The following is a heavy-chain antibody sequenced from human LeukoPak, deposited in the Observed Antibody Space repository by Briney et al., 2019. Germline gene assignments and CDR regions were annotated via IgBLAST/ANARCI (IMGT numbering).Heavy chain of an antibody. V-gene: IGHV3-15*01. CDR3: ANIFGGNSHRSDY. CDR2: IKTKTDGGTT. CDR1: GFTFSSAW. J-gene: IGHJ4*02. D-gene: IGHD4-23*01. Sequence: GGSLSLSCAASGFTFSSAWMSWVRQAPGQGLEWLGRIKTKTDGGTTDYAAPVKGRFTISRDDSKDTLYLQMNSLKSDDTAVYYCANIFGGNSHRSDYWGQGTLVTVSS.